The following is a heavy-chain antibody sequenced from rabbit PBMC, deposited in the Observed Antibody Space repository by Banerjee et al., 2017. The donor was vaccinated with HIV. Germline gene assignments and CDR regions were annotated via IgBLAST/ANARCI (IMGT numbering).Heavy chain of an antibody. V-gene: IGHV1S40*01. J-gene: IGHJ4*01. CDR1: GIDVNIYYH. CDR2: IYTGSSAKT. Sequence: QSLEESGGDLVKPGASLTLTCTASGIDVNIYYHMCWVRQAPGKGPEWIACIYTGSSAKTYYASWAKGRFTISKTSSTTVTLQMTSLTAADTATYFCVRNDVGNGGAFNLWGPGTLVTVS. CDR3: VRNDVGNGGAFNL. D-gene: IGHD4-2*01.